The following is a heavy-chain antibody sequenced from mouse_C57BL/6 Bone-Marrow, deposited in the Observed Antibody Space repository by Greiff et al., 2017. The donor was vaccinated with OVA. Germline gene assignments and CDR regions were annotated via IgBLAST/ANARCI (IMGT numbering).Heavy chain of an antibody. D-gene: IGHD2-1*01. CDR1: GYSFTGYF. Sequence: EVQLQQSGPELVKPGDSVKISCKASGYSFTGYFMNWVMQSHGKSLEWIGRINPYNGDTFYNQKFKGKATLTVDKSSSTAHMELRSLTSEDSAVYYCARSNNYYGPYYAMDYWGQGTSVTVSS. J-gene: IGHJ4*01. CDR3: ARSNNYYGPYYAMDY. CDR2: INPYNGDT. V-gene: IGHV1-20*01.